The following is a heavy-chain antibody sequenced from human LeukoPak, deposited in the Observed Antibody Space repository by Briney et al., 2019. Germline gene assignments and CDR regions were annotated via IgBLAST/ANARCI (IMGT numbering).Heavy chain of an antibody. D-gene: IGHD3-22*01. CDR2: IYYSGST. CDR1: GGSISSYY. CDR3: ARILGDSSGYYLDY. Sequence: PSETLSLTCTVSGGSISSYYWSWIRQPPGKGLEWIGYIYYSGSTNYNPSLKSRVTISVDTSKNQFSLKLSSVTAADTAMYYCARILGDSSGYYLDYWGQGTLVTVSS. V-gene: IGHV4-59*01. J-gene: IGHJ4*02.